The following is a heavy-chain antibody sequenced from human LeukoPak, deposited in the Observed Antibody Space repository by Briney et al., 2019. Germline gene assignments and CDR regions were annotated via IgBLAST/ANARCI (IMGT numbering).Heavy chain of an antibody. V-gene: IGHV1-69*13. CDR2: IIPIFGTA. CDR1: GGTFSSYA. D-gene: IGHD3-16*02. CDR3: ARDLEDYVWGSYRYPFDP. J-gene: IGHJ5*02. Sequence: ASVKVSCKASGGTFSSYAISWVRQAPGQGLEWMGGIIPIFGTANYAQKFQGRVTITADESTSTAYMELSSLRSEDTAAYYCARDLEDYVWGSYRYPFDPWGQGTLVTVSS.